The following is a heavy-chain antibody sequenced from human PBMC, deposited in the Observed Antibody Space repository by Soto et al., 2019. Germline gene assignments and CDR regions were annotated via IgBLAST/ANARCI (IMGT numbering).Heavy chain of an antibody. V-gene: IGHV1-18*01. CDR2: ISADNGNT. Sequence: QVQLVQSGAEVKKPGASVKVSCKASGYTFTRYGISWVRQAPGQGLEWMGWISADNGNTNYAQKQQGSCTITTDTSTSTAYMELWSLRSDDTAVYYCARGGDHDYVDYWGQGNLVTVSS. J-gene: IGHJ4*02. D-gene: IGHD2-21*01. CDR1: GYTFTRYG. CDR3: ARGGDHDYVDY.